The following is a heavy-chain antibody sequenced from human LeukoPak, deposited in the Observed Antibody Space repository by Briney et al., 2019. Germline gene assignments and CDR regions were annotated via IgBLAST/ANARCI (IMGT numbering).Heavy chain of an antibody. CDR3: ARVRYYGSGEEIDP. Sequence: SETLSLTCTVSGGSISSSGYLWSWIRQNPGKGLEWIGYIYHGGNTYYNPSLKSRVTISVDTSKNQFSLKLSSVTAADTAVYYCARVRYYGSGEEIDPWGQGTLVTVSS. CDR2: IYHGGNT. D-gene: IGHD3-10*01. CDR1: GGSISSSGYL. V-gene: IGHV4-31*03. J-gene: IGHJ5*02.